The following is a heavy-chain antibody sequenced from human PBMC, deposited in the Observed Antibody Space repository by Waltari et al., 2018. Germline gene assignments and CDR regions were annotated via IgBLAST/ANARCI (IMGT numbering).Heavy chain of an antibody. D-gene: IGHD4-17*01. CDR3: ARDRYGDYDILGY. V-gene: IGHV4-59*01. Sequence: QVQLQESGPGLVKPSETLSLTCTVSGGSISSYYWRWIRQPPGKGLEWIGYIYYSGSTNYNPSLKSRVTISVDTSKNHFSLKLSSVTAADTAVYYCARDRYGDYDILGYWGQGTLVTVSS. J-gene: IGHJ4*02. CDR1: GGSISSYY. CDR2: IYYSGST.